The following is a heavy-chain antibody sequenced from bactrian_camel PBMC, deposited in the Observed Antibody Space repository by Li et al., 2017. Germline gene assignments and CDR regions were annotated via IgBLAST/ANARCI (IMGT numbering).Heavy chain of an antibody. V-gene: IGHV3-3*01. CDR1: GHTGRMYC. CDR2: IERRTGDS. CDR3: AASNLWYGVTWPRATSVDY. D-gene: IGHD3*01. J-gene: IGHJ4*01. Sequence: HVQLVESGGGLVQAGGSLRLSCGSSSGHTGRMYCMAWFRLAPGKEREGVATIERRTGDSYHVDSVKGRFTISQDPTMNTIYLQMNSLKPEDTAKYYCAASNLWYGVTWPRATSVDYWGQGTQVTVS.